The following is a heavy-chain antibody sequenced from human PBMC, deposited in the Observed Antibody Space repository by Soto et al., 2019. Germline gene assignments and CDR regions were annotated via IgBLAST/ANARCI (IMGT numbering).Heavy chain of an antibody. CDR1: GFSFSSYE. Sequence: GGCLRLSCVASGFSFSSYEMNWVRQAPGKGLEWVSAIGDGGDTTYYAASVKGRFNISRDNSKNTLYLRMDSLRAEDTAVYYCAKNRRIIMIVQSWVQGTLDTVST. CDR3: AKNRRIIMIVQS. D-gene: IGHD3-22*01. J-gene: IGHJ4*02. CDR2: IGDGGDTT. V-gene: IGHV3-23*01.